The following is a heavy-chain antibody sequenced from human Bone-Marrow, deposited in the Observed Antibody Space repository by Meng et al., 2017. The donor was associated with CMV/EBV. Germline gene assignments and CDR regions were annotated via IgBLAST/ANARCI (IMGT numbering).Heavy chain of an antibody. CDR2: INPSGGTT. D-gene: IGHD3-3*01. J-gene: IGHJ4*02. Sequence: ASVKVSCKASGYTFHSYYIHWVRQAPGQGLEWMGIINPSGGTTSYAQKFEGRITMTRDTSTSTMYVELNGLRSEDTAVYYCARDRESGIKIFGVAPWYWGQGTLVTVSS. CDR3: ARDRESGIKIFGVAPWY. V-gene: IGHV1-46*02. CDR1: GYTFHSYY.